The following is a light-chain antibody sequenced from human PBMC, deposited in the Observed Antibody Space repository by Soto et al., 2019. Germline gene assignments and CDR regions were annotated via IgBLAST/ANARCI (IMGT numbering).Light chain of an antibody. CDR1: QTISSW. J-gene: IGKJ5*01. CDR3: QHLFDSPIT. CDR2: KAS. Sequence: DIQMTQSPSTLSGSVGDRVTITCRASQTISSWLAWYQQKPGKAPKLLIYKASTLKSGVPSRFSATVSGTEFSLTITSLQPEDFATYYCQHLFDSPITFGQGTRLEIK. V-gene: IGKV1-5*03.